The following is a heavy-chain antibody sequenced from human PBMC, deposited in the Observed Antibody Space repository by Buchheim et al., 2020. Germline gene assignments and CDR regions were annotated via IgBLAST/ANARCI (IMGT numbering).Heavy chain of an antibody. J-gene: IGHJ4*02. D-gene: IGHD2-2*01. CDR1: GGSISGYY. CDR2: IYYRGST. CDR3: ARYYCTTSTCYFFDY. V-gene: IGHV4-59*01. Sequence: QVQLQESGPGLVKPSETLSLTCTVSGGSISGYYWSWIRQPPGKGLEWIGSIYYRGSTSYNPSLKSRVTISVDTSKNQFSLRLSSVTAADTAAYFCARYYCTTSTCYFFDYWGQGTL.